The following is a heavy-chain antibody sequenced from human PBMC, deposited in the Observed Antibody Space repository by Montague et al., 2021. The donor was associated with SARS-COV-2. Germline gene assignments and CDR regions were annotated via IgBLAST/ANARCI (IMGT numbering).Heavy chain of an antibody. V-gene: IGHV4-59*01. CDR2: IYYSGSS. CDR3: ASPGGYCSGGSCYYVY. Sequence: SETLSLTCAVYGGSFSGYYWSWIRRPPGKGLEWIGYIYYSGSSNYNPSLKSRVTISIDTSKNQFSLNLNSVTAADGAVYYCASPGGYCSGGSCYYVYWGQGTLVTVSS. D-gene: IGHD2-15*01. CDR1: GGSFSGYY. J-gene: IGHJ4*02.